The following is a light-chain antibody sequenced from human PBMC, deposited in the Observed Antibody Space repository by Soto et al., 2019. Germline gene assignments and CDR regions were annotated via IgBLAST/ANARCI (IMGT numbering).Light chain of an antibody. J-gene: IGKJ1*01. Sequence: VLTQSPGTLSLSPGERATLSCRASQSVSSSYLAWYQQKPGQAPRLLTFGASIRATGLPDRFSGGGSGTDFTLTISRLEPEDFAVYYCQQYGSSPGTFGQGTKVDIK. CDR3: QQYGSSPGT. CDR1: QSVSSSY. V-gene: IGKV3-20*01. CDR2: GAS.